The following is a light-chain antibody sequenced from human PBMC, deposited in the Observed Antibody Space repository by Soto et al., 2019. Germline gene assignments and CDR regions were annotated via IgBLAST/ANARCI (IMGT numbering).Light chain of an antibody. CDR2: DTF. V-gene: IGKV3-11*01. CDR1: QSVSNY. J-gene: IGKJ3*01. Sequence: PATLSLSPGEKATLSCRASQSVSNYLAWYQQKPGQAPRLLIYDTFTTATGVPARFSGSGSGTDFNLTISSLEPGDFAVYYCQQRSNWPPTFGPGTKVDI. CDR3: QQRSNWPPT.